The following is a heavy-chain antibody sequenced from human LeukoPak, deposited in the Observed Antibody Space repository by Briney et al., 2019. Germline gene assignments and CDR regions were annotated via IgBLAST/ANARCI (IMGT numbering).Heavy chain of an antibody. V-gene: IGHV3-74*01. CDR1: GFTFSSYW. Sequence: GGSLRLSCAASGFTFSSYWMHWVRQAPGKGLVWISRINSDGNTTRYADSVKGRFTISRDSAKNTLYLQINSLRAEDSAVYYCARGRYYSMDVWGQGTTVTVSS. CDR2: INSDGNTT. J-gene: IGHJ6*02. CDR3: ARGRYYSMDV.